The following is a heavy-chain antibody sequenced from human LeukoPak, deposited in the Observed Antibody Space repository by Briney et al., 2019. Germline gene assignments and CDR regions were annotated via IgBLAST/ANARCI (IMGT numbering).Heavy chain of an antibody. V-gene: IGHV4-34*01. CDR3: ARAVGSGYPYYYYYMDV. Sequence: GSLRLSCAASGFVFSDYYMSWLRQPPGKGLEWIGEINHSGSTKYNPSLKSRVTISVDTSKNQFSLKLSSVTAADTAVYYCARAVGSGYPYYYYYMDVWGKGTTVTVSS. CDR2: INHSGST. CDR1: GFVFSDYY. D-gene: IGHD3-22*01. J-gene: IGHJ6*03.